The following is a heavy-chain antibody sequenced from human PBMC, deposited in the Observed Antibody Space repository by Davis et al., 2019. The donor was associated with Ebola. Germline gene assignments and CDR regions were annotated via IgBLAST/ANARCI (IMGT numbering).Heavy chain of an antibody. J-gene: IGHJ4*02. CDR1: GLTYRSYA. Sequence: GGSLRLPCAASGLTYRSYALHCVRQAPGKGLEWVAVISYDGSNKYYADSVKGRFTISRDNSKNTLYLQMNSLRAEDTAVYYCATATYDFWSGYYYWGQGTLVTVSS. D-gene: IGHD3-3*01. CDR2: ISYDGSNK. CDR3: ATATYDFWSGYYY. V-gene: IGHV3-30*04.